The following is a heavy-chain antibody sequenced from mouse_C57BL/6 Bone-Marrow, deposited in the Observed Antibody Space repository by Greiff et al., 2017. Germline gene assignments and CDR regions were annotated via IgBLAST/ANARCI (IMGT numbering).Heavy chain of an antibody. CDR1: GYTFISYW. CDR2: IDPNSGGT. Sequence: QVQLQQPGAELVKPGASVKLSCKASGYTFISYWMHWVKQRPGRGLEWIGRIDPNSGGTKYNEKFQSKATLAVDKPSSTAYMQLSSLTSEDSAVYYCASGGIYYYGSRPFAYWGQGTLVTVSA. J-gene: IGHJ3*01. D-gene: IGHD1-1*01. CDR3: ASGGIYYYGSRPFAY. V-gene: IGHV1-72*01.